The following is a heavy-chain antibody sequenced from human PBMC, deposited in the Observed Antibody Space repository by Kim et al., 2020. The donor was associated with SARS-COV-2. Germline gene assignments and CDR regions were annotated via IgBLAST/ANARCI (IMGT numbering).Heavy chain of an antibody. D-gene: IGHD3-22*01. CDR1: GFTFSSYA. Sequence: GGSLRLSCAASGFTFSSYAMSWVRQAPGKGLEWVSFIYSVGGSTYYADSVRGRFTISRDNSKSTLYLQMNSLRAEDTAVYYCARDPMMVVVTYYYYYGVDVSGPGTPGTVSS. CDR3: ARDPMMVVVTYYYYYGVDV. J-gene: IGHJ6*02. V-gene: IGHV3-23*03. CDR2: IYSVGGST.